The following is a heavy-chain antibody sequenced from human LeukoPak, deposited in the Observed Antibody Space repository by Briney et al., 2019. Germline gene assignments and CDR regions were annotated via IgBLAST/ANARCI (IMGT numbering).Heavy chain of an antibody. D-gene: IGHD6-6*01. V-gene: IGHV1-2*06. CDR3: ARDIEYSSSFDY. CDR2: INPNSGGT. J-gene: IGHJ4*02. CDR1: GYTFTGYY. Sequence: ASVKVSCKASGYTFTGYYMHWVRQAPGQGLEWMGRINPNSGGTNYAQKFQGRVTMTRDTSISTAYMELSRLRSDDTAVYYRARDIEYSSSFDYWGQGTLVTVSS.